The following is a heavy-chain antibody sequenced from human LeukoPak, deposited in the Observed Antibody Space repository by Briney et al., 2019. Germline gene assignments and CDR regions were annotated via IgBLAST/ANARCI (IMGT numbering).Heavy chain of an antibody. J-gene: IGHJ3*02. Sequence: PGGPLRLSCAASGFTFSTYSMNWVRQAPGKGLEWVSSIATSSDYIYYAGSLKGRFTISRDNAKNSLYLHMNSLRPDDTAVYYCARGRSITILRGVAISDGFDIWGQGTKVTVS. CDR2: IATSSDYI. CDR3: ARGRSITILRGVAISDGFDI. D-gene: IGHD3-10*01. CDR1: GFTFSTYS. V-gene: IGHV3-21*06.